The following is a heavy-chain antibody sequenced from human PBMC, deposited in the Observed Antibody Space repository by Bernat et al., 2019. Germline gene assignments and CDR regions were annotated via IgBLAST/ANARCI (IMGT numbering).Heavy chain of an antibody. Sequence: QVQLQESGPGLVKPSETLSLTCTVSGGSISSYYWSWIRQPPGKGLEWIGYIYYSGSTNYNPSLKCRVTISVDTSKNQFSLKLSSVTAADTAVYYYARHPHGAGTTAWGQGTLGSVS. D-gene: IGHD1-7*01. J-gene: IGHJ5*02. CDR1: GGSISSYY. CDR2: IYYSGST. CDR3: ARHPHGAGTTA. V-gene: IGHV4-59*08.